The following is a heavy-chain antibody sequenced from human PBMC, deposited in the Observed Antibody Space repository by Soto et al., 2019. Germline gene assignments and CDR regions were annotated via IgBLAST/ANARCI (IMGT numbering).Heavy chain of an antibody. V-gene: IGHV3-23*01. CDR2: ISGTGRSS. J-gene: IGHJ6*02. Sequence: ELQLLESGGALVQPGGSLTVSCAASGFTFSSYAISWVRQAPGKGLEWVSGISGTGRSSQYADSVKGRFTISRDNSKXXXXXXXXXXXXXXXXXXXXXXXXVFEQYTHYHYCEMDVWGQGTTVTVSS. D-gene: IGHD4-4*01. CDR3: XXXXVFEQYTHYHYCEMDV. CDR1: GFTFSSYA.